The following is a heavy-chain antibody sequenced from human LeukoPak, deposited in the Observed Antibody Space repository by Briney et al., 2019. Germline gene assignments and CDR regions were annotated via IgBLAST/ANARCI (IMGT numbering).Heavy chain of an antibody. V-gene: IGHV3-23*01. Sequence: GGSLRLSCAASGFTFSSYAMSWVRQAPGKGLEWVSAISGSGGSTYYADSVKGRFTISRDNSKNTLYLQMNSLRAEDTAVYYCAKGASHKFYDFWSGLNWFDPWGQGTLVTVSS. CDR2: ISGSGGST. D-gene: IGHD3-3*01. CDR1: GFTFSSYA. CDR3: AKGASHKFYDFWSGLNWFDP. J-gene: IGHJ5*02.